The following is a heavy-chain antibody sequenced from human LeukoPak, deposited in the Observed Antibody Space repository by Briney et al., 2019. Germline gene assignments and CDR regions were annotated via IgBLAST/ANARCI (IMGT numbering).Heavy chain of an antibody. Sequence: GGSLRLSCAVSGFPFSSYGMFWVRQAPEKGLESVSAISDSGGSTYYADSVKGRFTISRDNSKNALYLQMNSLRAEDTAVYYCARVGIPTYFDYWGQGTLVTVSA. CDR3: ARVGIPTYFDY. V-gene: IGHV3-23*01. CDR2: ISDSGGST. J-gene: IGHJ4*02. CDR1: GFPFSSYG.